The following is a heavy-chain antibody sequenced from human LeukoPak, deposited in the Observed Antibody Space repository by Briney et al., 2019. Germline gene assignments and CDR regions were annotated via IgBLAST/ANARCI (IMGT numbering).Heavy chain of an antibody. CDR1: GGSISSYY. Sequence: SETLSLTCTASGGSISSYYWSWIRQPPGKGLEWIGYIYYSGSTNYNPSLKSRVTISVDTSKNQFSLKLSSVTAADTAVYYCARAGGSYGSRYYFDYWGQGTLVTVSS. D-gene: IGHD1-26*01. V-gene: IGHV4-59*01. CDR3: ARAGGSYGSRYYFDY. CDR2: IYYSGST. J-gene: IGHJ4*02.